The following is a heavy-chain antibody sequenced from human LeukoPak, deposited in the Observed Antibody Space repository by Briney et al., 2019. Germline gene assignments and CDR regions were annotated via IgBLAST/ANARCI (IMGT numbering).Heavy chain of an antibody. J-gene: IGHJ4*02. D-gene: IGHD3-22*01. Sequence: GESLKISCKGSEYSFSNYWIAWVRQMPGKGLEWMGIIRPVDSDTKYIESLQGQVTISADTSINTAYLQWSSLKASDTAMYYCARHGTYYYDSSGYSRGGFDYWGQGTLVTVSS. CDR3: ARHGTYYYDSSGYSRGGFDY. CDR2: IRPVDSDT. CDR1: EYSFSNYW. V-gene: IGHV5-51*01.